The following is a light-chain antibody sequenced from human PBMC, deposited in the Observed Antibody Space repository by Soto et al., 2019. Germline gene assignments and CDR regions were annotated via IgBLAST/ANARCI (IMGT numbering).Light chain of an antibody. Sequence: ELVMTQSPATLSVSPGARHTLSYRSSQRLSSNLAWYQQKPGQAPRLLIYGVSTRATGVPARFSGSGSGTEFTLTIRSLQSEDSAVYYCQQYKNWLALTFGGENKVDIK. CDR2: GVS. V-gene: IGKV3-15*01. CDR3: QQYKNWLALT. J-gene: IGKJ4*01. CDR1: QRLSSN.